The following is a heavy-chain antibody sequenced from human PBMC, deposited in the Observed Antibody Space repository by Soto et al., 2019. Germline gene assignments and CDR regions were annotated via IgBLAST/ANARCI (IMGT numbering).Heavy chain of an antibody. CDR3: ARGLYDILTGYRGASDY. CDR1: GYTFTSYG. D-gene: IGHD3-9*01. CDR2: ISAYNGNT. V-gene: IGHV1-18*04. Sequence: ASVKVSCKASGYTFTSYGISWVRQAPGQGLEWMGWISAYNGNTNYAQKLQGRVTMTTDTSTSTAYMELRSLRSDDTAVYYCARGLYDILTGYRGASDYWGQGTLVTV. J-gene: IGHJ4*02.